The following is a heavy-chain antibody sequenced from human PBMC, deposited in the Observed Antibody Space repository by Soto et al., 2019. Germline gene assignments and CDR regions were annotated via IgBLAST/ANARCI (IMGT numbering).Heavy chain of an antibody. V-gene: IGHV3-74*01. CDR2: INSDGSTT. D-gene: IGHD5-12*01. Sequence: EVQLVESGGGLVQPGGSLSLSCAASGFTFSTYWMHWVRQVPGKGLVWVARINSDGSTTSHADSVKGRFTISRDNAKNTLFLQMNSLRAEDTAVYYCAGGVATLLAWGQGTLVTVSS. CDR3: AGGVATLLA. CDR1: GFTFSTYW. J-gene: IGHJ5*02.